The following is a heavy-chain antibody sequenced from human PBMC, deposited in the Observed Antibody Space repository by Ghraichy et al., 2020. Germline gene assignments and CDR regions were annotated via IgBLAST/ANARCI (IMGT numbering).Heavy chain of an antibody. V-gene: IGHV4-39*01. CDR1: GGSISSSSYY. CDR3: ARSRIAARPDDAFDI. Sequence: SETLSLTCTVSGGSISSSSYYWGWIRQPPGKGLEWIGSIYYSGSTYYNPSLKSRVTISVDTSKNQFSLKLSSVTAADTAVYYCARSRIAARPDDAFDIWGQGTMVTVSS. D-gene: IGHD6-6*01. CDR2: IYYSGST. J-gene: IGHJ3*02.